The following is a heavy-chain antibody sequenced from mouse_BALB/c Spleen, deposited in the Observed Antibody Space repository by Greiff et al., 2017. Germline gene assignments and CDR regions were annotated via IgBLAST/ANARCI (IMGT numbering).Heavy chain of an antibody. CDR2: INPSNGRT. Sequence: VQLQQSGAELVKPGASVKLSCKASGYTFTSYWMHWVKQRPGQGLEWIGEINPSNGRTNYNEKFKSKATLTVDKSSSKAYMQLSSLTSEDTAVCYCARSGGSMDYWGQGTSVTVSS. J-gene: IGHJ4*01. CDR1: GYTFTSYW. CDR3: ARSGGSMDY. V-gene: IGHV1S81*02. D-gene: IGHD3-1*01.